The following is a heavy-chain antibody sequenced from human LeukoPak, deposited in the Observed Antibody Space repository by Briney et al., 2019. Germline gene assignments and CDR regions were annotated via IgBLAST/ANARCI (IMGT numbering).Heavy chain of an antibody. CDR1: GFTVSSIY. CDR2: IYSGGST. V-gene: IGHV3-53*01. Sequence: GGSLRLSCAASGFTVSSIYMSWVRQPPGKGLEWVSVIYSGGSTYYADSVKGRFTISRDNSKNALYLQMNSLRAEDTAVYYCAKGMSDSSSWSPLDYWGQGTLVTVSS. D-gene: IGHD6-13*01. J-gene: IGHJ4*02. CDR3: AKGMSDSSSWSPLDY.